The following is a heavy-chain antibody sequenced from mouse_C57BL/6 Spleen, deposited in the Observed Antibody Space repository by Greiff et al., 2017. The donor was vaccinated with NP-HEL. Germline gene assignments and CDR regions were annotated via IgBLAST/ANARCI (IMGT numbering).Heavy chain of an antibody. Sequence: QVQLQQPGAELVMPGASVKLSCKASGYTFTSYWMHWVKQRPGQGLEWIGEIDPSDSYTNYNQKFKGKSTLTVDKSSSTAYMQLSSLTSEDSAVYYCASHYYGSSPNWYFDVWGTGTTVTVSS. CDR3: ASHYYGSSPNWYFDV. CDR2: IDPSDSYT. J-gene: IGHJ1*03. CDR1: GYTFTSYW. V-gene: IGHV1-69*01. D-gene: IGHD1-1*01.